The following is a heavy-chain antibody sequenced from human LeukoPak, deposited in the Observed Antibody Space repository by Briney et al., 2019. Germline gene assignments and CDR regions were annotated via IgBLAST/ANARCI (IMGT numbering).Heavy chain of an antibody. CDR1: GFTVSSNY. CDR2: IYSGGST. J-gene: IGHJ4*02. CDR3: ASRLTMVRGVAFDY. Sequence: GGSLRLSCAASGFTVSSNYMSWVRQAPGKGLEWVSVIYSGGSTYYADSVKGRFTISRDNSKNTLYLQMNSLRAEDTAVYYCASRLTMVRGVAFDYWGQGTLVTVSS. D-gene: IGHD3-10*01. V-gene: IGHV3-53*01.